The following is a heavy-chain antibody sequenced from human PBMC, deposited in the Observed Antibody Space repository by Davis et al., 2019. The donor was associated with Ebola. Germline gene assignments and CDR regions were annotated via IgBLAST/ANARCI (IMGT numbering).Heavy chain of an antibody. V-gene: IGHV4-4*02. Sequence: SETLSLTCAVSGGSISSSNWWSWVRQPPGKGLEWIGEIYHSGSTNYNPSLKSRVTISVDKSKNQFSLKLSSVTAADTAVYYCARDRRYYYDSSGYYQSRSLDYWGQGTLVTVSS. J-gene: IGHJ4*02. D-gene: IGHD3-22*01. CDR1: GGSISSSNW. CDR3: ARDRRYYYDSSGYYQSRSLDY. CDR2: IYHSGST.